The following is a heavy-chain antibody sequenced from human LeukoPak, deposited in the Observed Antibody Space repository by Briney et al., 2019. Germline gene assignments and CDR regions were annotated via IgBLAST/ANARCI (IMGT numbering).Heavy chain of an antibody. J-gene: IGHJ4*02. CDR1: GYTFISYG. CDR2: ISAYNGNT. Sequence: ASVKVSCKASGYTFISYGISWVRQAPGQGLEWMGWISAYNGNTNYAQKLQGRVTMTTDTSTSTAYMELRSLRSDGTAVYYCARDAAVAGTHYFDYWGQGTLVTVSS. V-gene: IGHV1-18*01. D-gene: IGHD6-19*01. CDR3: ARDAAVAGTHYFDY.